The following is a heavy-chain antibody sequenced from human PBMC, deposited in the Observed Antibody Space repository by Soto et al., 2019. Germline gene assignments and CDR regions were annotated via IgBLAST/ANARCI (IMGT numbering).Heavy chain of an antibody. V-gene: IGHV1-18*01. CDR1: GYGFTTYG. CDR3: ARGRYGDY. J-gene: IGHJ4*02. Sequence: QVHLVQSGAEVKKPGASVKVSCKGSGYGFTTYGITWVRQAPGQGLEWMAWISAHNGNTNYAQKVQGRVTVTRGTSTSTAYMELRSLRYDDTAVYYRARGRYGDYWGQGALVTVSS. D-gene: IGHD1-1*01. CDR2: ISAHNGNT.